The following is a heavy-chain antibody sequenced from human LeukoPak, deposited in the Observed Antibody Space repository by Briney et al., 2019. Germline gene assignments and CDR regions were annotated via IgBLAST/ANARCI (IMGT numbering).Heavy chain of an antibody. CDR2: ISYDGRNK. D-gene: IGHD6-13*01. CDR3: AKDIEAGYSSSWTIEY. J-gene: IGHJ4*02. Sequence: GRSLRLSCVASGFTFSSYGMHWVRQAPGKGLEWVALISYDGRNKYYVGSVKGRFTISRDNSRNTLYLQMNSLRAEDTAVYYCAKDIEAGYSSSWTIEYWGQGTLVTVSS. V-gene: IGHV3-30*18. CDR1: GFTFSSYG.